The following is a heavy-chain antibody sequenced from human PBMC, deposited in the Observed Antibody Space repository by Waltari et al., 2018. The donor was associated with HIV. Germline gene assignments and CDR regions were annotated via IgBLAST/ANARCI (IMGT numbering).Heavy chain of an antibody. Sequence: EVQLVESGGDLLKPGGCLRLSCVASGFLSNSVWIVWVRQAPGKGLEWVGRIKTKGDGGATDYAAAVKGRFTISRDDSKNTVYLQMNSLKIEDTAVYYCTAEEDYGSGSHFDYWGQGTLVTVSS. CDR1: GFLSNSVW. D-gene: IGHD3-10*01. J-gene: IGHJ4*02. CDR3: TAEEDYGSGSHFDY. CDR2: IKTKGDGGAT. V-gene: IGHV3-15*01.